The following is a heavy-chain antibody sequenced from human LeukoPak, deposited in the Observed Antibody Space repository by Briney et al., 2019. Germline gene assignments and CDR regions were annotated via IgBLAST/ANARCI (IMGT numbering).Heavy chain of an antibody. CDR1: GFTFSSSA. Sequence: KTGGSLRLSCAASGFTFSSSAMSWVRQVPGKGLEWVSGISASGGSTSYADSVRGRFTISRDNSKNTLYVQMNSLRDEDTVVYYCAEDQRWESPHYLDSWGQGTLVTVSS. CDR2: ISASGGST. J-gene: IGHJ4*02. CDR3: AEDQRWESPHYLDS. D-gene: IGHD1-26*01. V-gene: IGHV3-23*01.